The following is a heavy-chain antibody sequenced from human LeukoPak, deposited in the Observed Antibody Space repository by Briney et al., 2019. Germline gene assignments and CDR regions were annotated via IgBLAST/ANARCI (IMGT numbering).Heavy chain of an antibody. D-gene: IGHD6-19*01. CDR3: AGARSGWYGIDY. V-gene: IGHV4-34*01. J-gene: IGHJ4*02. Sequence: SETLSLTCAVYGGSFSGYYWSWIRQPPGKGLEWIGEINHSGSTNYNPSLKSRVTISVDTPKNQFSLKLSSVTAADTAVYYCAGARSGWYGIDYWGQGTLVTVSS. CDR2: INHSGST. CDR1: GGSFSGYY.